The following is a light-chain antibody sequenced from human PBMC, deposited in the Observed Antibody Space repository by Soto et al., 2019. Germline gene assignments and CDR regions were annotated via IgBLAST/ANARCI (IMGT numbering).Light chain of an antibody. CDR2: GAS. CDR1: ESVSTNY. J-gene: IGKJ4*01. Sequence: EIVLTQSPGTLSLSPGERATLSCRASESVSTNYLAWYQQKPGHAPRLLISGASSRATGIPYRFSGSGSGADFTLTITSLEPEDVAVYYCQQYGSVPLTFGGGTKVEIK. V-gene: IGKV3-20*01. CDR3: QQYGSVPLT.